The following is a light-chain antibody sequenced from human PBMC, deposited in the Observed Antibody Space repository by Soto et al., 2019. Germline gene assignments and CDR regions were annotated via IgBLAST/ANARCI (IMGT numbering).Light chain of an antibody. CDR1: ETVATN. CDR2: GAS. V-gene: IGKV3-15*01. J-gene: IGKJ1*01. Sequence: EVVMTQSPTTLSASPGERATLSCWASETVATNLAWYQQKPGQAPRLLISGASTRAAGISDRCRGSGSGTEFTLTISSLRSEESGIYYWQQYFEWPPMTCGQGTKVEI. CDR3: QQYFEWPPMT.